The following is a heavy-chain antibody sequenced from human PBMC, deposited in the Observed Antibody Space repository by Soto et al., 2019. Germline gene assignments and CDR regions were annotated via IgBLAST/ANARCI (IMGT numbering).Heavy chain of an antibody. CDR1: GGSISSGGYY. V-gene: IGHV4-31*03. CDR2: IFYSGST. Sequence: SETLSLTCTVSGGSISSGGYYWTWIRQHPGKGLEWIGFIFYSGSTYYNPSLKSRVTISVDTSKNQFSLRLSSVTAADTAVYLCARNAGVQAADWYFEVWGRGTLVTVSS. CDR3: ARNAGVQAADWYFEV. D-gene: IGHD6-13*01. J-gene: IGHJ2*01.